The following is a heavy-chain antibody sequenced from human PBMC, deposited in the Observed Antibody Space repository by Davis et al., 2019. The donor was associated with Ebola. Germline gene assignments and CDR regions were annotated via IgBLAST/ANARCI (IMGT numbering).Heavy chain of an antibody. J-gene: IGHJ4*02. CDR1: GFTFSSYG. Sequence: GESLKISCAAPGFTFSSYGMHWVRQAPGKGLEWAAVIWYDGSNKYYADSVKGRFTISRDNSKNTLYLQMNSLRAEDTAVYYCAGDPDMLGIAAAAYFDYWGQGTLVTVSS. CDR2: IWYDGSNK. V-gene: IGHV3-33*01. D-gene: IGHD6-13*01. CDR3: AGDPDMLGIAAAAYFDY.